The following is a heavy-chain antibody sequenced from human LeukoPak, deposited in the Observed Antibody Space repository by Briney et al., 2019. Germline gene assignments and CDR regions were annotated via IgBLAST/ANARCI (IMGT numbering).Heavy chain of an antibody. CDR3: AKEWGVDYGLRY. J-gene: IGHJ4*02. CDR2: IYSGGST. Sequence: GGSLRLSCAASGFTVSSNYMSWVRQAPGKGLEWVSIIYSGGSTFYADSVKGRFTISRDNSKNTLYLQMNSLRADDTAVYYCAKEWGVDYGLRYWGQGTLVTVSS. CDR1: GFTVSSNY. V-gene: IGHV3-53*01. D-gene: IGHD4-17*01.